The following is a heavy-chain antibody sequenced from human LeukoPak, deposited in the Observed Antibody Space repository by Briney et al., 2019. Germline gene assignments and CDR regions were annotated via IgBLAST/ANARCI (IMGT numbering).Heavy chain of an antibody. CDR1: GGSFSGYY. V-gene: IGHV4-34*01. Sequence: SSETLSLTCAVYGGSFSGYYWSWIRQPPGKGLEWIGEINHSGSTNYNPSLKSRVTISVDTSKNQFSLKLSSVTGADTAVYYCARGLGAVAGFFDYWGQGTLVTVSS. CDR3: ARGLGAVAGFFDY. J-gene: IGHJ4*02. CDR2: INHSGST. D-gene: IGHD6-19*01.